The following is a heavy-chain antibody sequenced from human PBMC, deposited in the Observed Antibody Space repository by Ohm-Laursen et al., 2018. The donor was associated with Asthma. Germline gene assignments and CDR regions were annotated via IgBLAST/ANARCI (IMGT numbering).Heavy chain of an antibody. CDR3: ARVIAMVRGVYYYGMDV. J-gene: IGHJ6*02. V-gene: IGHV4-59*07. CDR2: IYYSGST. Sequence: SDTLSLIHIASGGSISRYYWSWIRQPPGKGLEWIGHIYYSGSTTYNPSLKSRVTISVDTSKNQFSLKLSSVTAADTAVYYCARVIAMVRGVYYYGMDVWDQGTTVTVSS. CDR1: GGSISRYY. D-gene: IGHD3-10*01.